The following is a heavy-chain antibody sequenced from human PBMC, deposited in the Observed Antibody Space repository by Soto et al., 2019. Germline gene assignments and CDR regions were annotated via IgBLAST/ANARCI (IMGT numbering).Heavy chain of an antibody. J-gene: IGHJ4*02. CDR1: GGTFSRYS. D-gene: IGHD3-22*01. CDR2: IIPMLGIA. CDR3: ARDRDGFDSNGYYLDY. Sequence: QVQLVQSGAEVKKPGSSVKVSCKGSGGTFSRYSISWVRQAPGQGLEWMGRIIPMLGIAKYAQKFQGRVTITADRSTSTAYMEVSSLRSEATAVFYCARDRDGFDSNGYYLDYWGQGTLLTVTS. V-gene: IGHV1-69*08.